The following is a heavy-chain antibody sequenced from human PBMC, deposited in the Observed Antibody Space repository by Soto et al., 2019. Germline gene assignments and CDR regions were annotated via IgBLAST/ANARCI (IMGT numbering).Heavy chain of an antibody. J-gene: IGHJ5*02. V-gene: IGHV1-18*01. CDR3: ARDLGMKGVAGWFDP. D-gene: IGHD3-3*01. Sequence: ASVKVSCKASGYTFTSYGISWVRQAPGQGLEWMGWISAYNGNTNYAQKLQGRVTMTTDTSTSTAYMELRSLRSDDTAVYYCARDLGMKGVAGWFDPWGQGTLVTVSS. CDR1: GYTFTSYG. CDR2: ISAYNGNT.